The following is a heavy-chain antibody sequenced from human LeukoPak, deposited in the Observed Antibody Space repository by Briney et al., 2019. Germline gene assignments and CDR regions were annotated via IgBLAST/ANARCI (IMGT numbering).Heavy chain of an antibody. Sequence: PGGSLRLSCAASGFTFSSYAMRWVRQAPGKGLEWVSGISGSGGDTYYADSVKGRFTISRDNSKNTLYLQMNILRAEDSAVYYCAKVFRSGDLFVSDSWGQGTLVTVSS. D-gene: IGHD4-17*01. CDR1: GFTFSSYA. J-gene: IGHJ4*02. V-gene: IGHV3-23*01. CDR2: ISGSGGDT. CDR3: AKVFRSGDLFVSDS.